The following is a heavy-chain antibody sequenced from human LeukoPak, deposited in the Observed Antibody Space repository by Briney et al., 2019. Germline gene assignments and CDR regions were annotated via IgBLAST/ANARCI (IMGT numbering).Heavy chain of an antibody. CDR3: ARDNRHYDILTGYYWGVGPEGYYFDY. J-gene: IGHJ4*02. D-gene: IGHD3-9*01. CDR1: GFGFGQYE. CDR2: ISVRAGTI. Sequence: GGSLRLSCAASGFGFGQYEMNWVRQAPGKGLEWIAYISVRAGTIYYGDSAEGRFTISRDDAKNSLYLQMNSLRAEDTALYYCARDNRHYDILTGYYWGVGPEGYYFDYWGQGTLVTVSP. V-gene: IGHV3-48*03.